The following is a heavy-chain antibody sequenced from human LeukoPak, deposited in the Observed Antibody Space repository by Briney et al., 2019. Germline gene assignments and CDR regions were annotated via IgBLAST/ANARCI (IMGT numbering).Heavy chain of an antibody. CDR1: GFSFSSYW. CDR3: ARDFRRGQYFDY. CDR2: INSDGSNT. J-gene: IGHJ4*02. D-gene: IGHD3-10*01. V-gene: IGHV3-74*01. Sequence: PGGSLRLSCAASGFSFSSYWMHWVRQAPGEGRVWVSRINSDGSNTNYADSVKGRFTISRDNAKNTLYLQMNSLRAEDTAVYYCARDFRRGQYFDYWGPGTLVTVSS.